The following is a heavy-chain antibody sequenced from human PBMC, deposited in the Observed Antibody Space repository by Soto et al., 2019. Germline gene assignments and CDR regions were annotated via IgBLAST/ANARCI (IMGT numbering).Heavy chain of an antibody. D-gene: IGHD6-13*01. V-gene: IGHV4-39*01. J-gene: IGHJ4*02. CDR3: ARHWGRGAAGTCYN. Sequence: SVTMSLTCIITGGYISSRDSNWGSTRQHQGQGLEWIGTIYFSGSTYYNPSLKSRVTLSVDTSKNQFSLKLSSVTAADTAVYYCARHWGRGAAGTCYNWGQGTLVTVS. CDR1: GGYISSRDSN. CDR2: IYFSGST.